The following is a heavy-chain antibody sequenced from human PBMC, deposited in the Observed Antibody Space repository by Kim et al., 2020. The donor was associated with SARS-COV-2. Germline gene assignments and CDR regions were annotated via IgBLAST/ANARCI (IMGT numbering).Heavy chain of an antibody. CDR1: GGSISSSSYY. J-gene: IGHJ5*02. D-gene: IGHD2-21*01. Sequence: SETLSLTCTVSGGSISSSSYYWGWIRQPPGKGLEWIGSIYYSGSTYYNPSLKSRVTISVDTSKNQFSLKLSSVTAADTAVYYCARQNVEVVIIRYNWFDPWGQGTLVTVSS. CDR3: ARQNVEVVIIRYNWFDP. V-gene: IGHV4-39*01. CDR2: IYYSGST.